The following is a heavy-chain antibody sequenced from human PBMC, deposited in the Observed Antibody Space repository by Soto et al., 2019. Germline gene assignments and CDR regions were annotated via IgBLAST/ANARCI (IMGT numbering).Heavy chain of an antibody. D-gene: IGHD6-13*01. CDR2: ISGSGGST. CDR3: AKVLLCSSCSRLFDY. J-gene: IGHJ4*02. V-gene: IGHV3-23*01. CDR1: GFTFSSYA. Sequence: GGSLRLSCAASGFTFSSYAMSWVRQAPGKGLEWVSAISGSGGSTYYADSVKGRFIISRDNSKNTLYLQMNSLRAEDTAVYYCAKVLLCSSCSRLFDYWGQGTLVTVSS.